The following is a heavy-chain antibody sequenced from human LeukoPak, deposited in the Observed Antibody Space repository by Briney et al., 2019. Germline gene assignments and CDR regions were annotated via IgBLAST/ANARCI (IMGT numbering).Heavy chain of an antibody. CDR1: GYTFTSYG. D-gene: IGHD6-19*01. CDR2: ISAYNGNT. CDR3: ARDDVAVAKFDY. J-gene: IGHJ4*02. V-gene: IGHV1-18*01. Sequence: ASVKVSCKASGYTFTSYGISWVRQAPGQGLEWMGWISAYNGNTNYAQKLQGRVTMTTDTSTSTAYMELRSLRPDNTAVYYCARDDVAVAKFDYWGQGTLVTVSS.